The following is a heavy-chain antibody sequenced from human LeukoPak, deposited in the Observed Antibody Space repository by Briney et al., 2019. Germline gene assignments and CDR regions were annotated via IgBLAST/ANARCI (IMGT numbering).Heavy chain of an antibody. CDR3: ARLRRNNDNSGYYYYYDY. D-gene: IGHD3-22*01. J-gene: IGHJ4*02. CDR1: GLTFSSYS. CDR2: ITPTSSYI. V-gene: IGHV3-21*01. Sequence: GGSLRLSCAVSGLTFSSYSFNWVRQAPGKGLEWVSSITPTSSYIYYADSVKGRFTISRDNAKNSLYLQVNSLRAGDTAVYYCARLRRNNDNSGYYYYYDYWGQGTLVTVSS.